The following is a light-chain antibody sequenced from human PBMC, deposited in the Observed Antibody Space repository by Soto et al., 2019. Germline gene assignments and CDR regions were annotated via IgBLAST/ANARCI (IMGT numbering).Light chain of an antibody. J-gene: IGKJ5*01. CDR3: QQYDILPIT. CDR1: QYINIY. V-gene: IGKV1-33*01. Sequence: DIQMTQSPSSLFASVGDRVTITCQANQYINIYLNWYQQKPGKAPNLLIYDASNLEIGVPSRFSGSGSGTHFTFTISSLETEDIGAYYCQQYDILPITFGRGTRLEIK. CDR2: DAS.